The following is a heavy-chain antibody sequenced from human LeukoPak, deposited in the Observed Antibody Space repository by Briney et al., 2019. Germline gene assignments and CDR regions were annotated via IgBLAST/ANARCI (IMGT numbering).Heavy chain of an antibody. CDR3: AREVAAAGHDY. J-gene: IGHJ4*02. V-gene: IGHV4-59*12. D-gene: IGHD6-13*01. Sequence: PSETLSLTCSVSGDSISSYYWGWIRQPPGKGLEWIGCIYYSGSTNYNPSLKSRVTISVDRSKNQFSLRLSSVTAADTAVYYCAREVAAAGHDYWGQGTLVTVSS. CDR2: IYYSGST. CDR1: GDSISSYY.